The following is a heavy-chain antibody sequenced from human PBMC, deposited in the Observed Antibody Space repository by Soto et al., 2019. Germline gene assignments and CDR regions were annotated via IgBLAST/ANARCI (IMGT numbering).Heavy chain of an antibody. D-gene: IGHD5-12*01. CDR3: AHVYGGYDNFDY. V-gene: IGHV2-5*02. CDR1: GFSLSTSGVG. J-gene: IGHJ4*02. CDR2: IYWDDDK. Sequence: QITLKESGPTLVKPTQTLTLTCTFSGFSLSTSGVGVGWIRQPPGKALEWLALIYWDDDKRYSPSLKSRHTITKDTSKNQVVLTMTNMDPVDTATYYCAHVYGGYDNFDYWGQGTLVTVSS.